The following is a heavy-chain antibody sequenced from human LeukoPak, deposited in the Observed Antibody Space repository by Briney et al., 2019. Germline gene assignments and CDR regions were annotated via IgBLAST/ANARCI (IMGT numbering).Heavy chain of an antibody. D-gene: IGHD2-21*02. Sequence: GGSLRLPCAASGFTVSRNYMNWVRQAPGKGLEWIAVLYSGGSAYYADSVKGRFTISRDNSKNTLYLQIYSLRAEDTAVYYCARDSETETGWYYYGMDVWGQGTTVTVSS. J-gene: IGHJ6*02. V-gene: IGHV3-53*01. CDR2: LYSGGSA. CDR1: GFTVSRNY. CDR3: ARDSETETGWYYYGMDV.